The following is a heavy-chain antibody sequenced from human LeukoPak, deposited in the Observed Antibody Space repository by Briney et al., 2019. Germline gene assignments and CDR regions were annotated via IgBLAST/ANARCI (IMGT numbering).Heavy chain of an antibody. CDR2: INPNSGDT. D-gene: IGHD5-12*01. CDR3: ARVDSGHDYGPS. J-gene: IGHJ3*01. Sequence: ASVKVSCKASGYTFTAYYMHWVRQVHGQGLEWMGRINPNSGDTDYAQKFQGRVIMTRDTSISTAYMEVSRLRSDDTAVYYCARVDSGHDYGPSWGQGTTVTVSS. V-gene: IGHV1-2*06. CDR1: GYTFTAYY.